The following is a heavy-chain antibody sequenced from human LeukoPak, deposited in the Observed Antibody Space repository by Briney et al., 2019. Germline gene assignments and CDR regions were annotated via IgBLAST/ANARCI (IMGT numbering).Heavy chain of an antibody. CDR2: ISGSGITT. CDR1: GFTFSSYV. D-gene: IGHD2-21*01. Sequence: GGSLRLSCAASGFTFSSYVMSWVRQAPGKGLEWLSAISGSGITTYYADSVKGRFTISRDNSQNTLYLQMNSLRAEDTAIYYCANSRPGLAYPQGDYWGQGTLVTVSS. J-gene: IGHJ4*02. CDR3: ANSRPGLAYPQGDY. V-gene: IGHV3-23*01.